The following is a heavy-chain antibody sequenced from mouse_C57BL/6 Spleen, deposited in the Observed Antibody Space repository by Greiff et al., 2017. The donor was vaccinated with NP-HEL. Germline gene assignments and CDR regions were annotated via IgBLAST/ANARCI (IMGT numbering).Heavy chain of an antibody. CDR1: GYSFTSYY. V-gene: IGHV1-66*01. CDR3: ARWRDYFDY. J-gene: IGHJ2*01. Sequence: QVQLKESGPELVKPGASVKISCKASGYSFTSYYIHWVKQRPGQGLEWIGWIYPGSGNTKYNEKFKGKATLTADTSSSTAYMQLSSLTSEDSAVYYCARWRDYFDYWGQGTTLTVSS. CDR2: IYPGSGNT.